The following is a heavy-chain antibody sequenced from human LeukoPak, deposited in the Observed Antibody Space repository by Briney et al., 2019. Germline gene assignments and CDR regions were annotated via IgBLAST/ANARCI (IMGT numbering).Heavy chain of an antibody. V-gene: IGHV3-21*01. CDR1: GFTFSSYS. J-gene: IGHJ4*02. CDR3: ARGFLGGWSRKYYFDY. Sequence: KPGGSLRLSCAASGFTFSSYSMNWVRQAPGKGLEWVSSISSSSSYIYYADSVKGRFTISRDNAKNSLYLQMNSLRAEDTAVYYCARGFLGGWSRKYYFDYWGQGTLVTVSS. D-gene: IGHD6-19*01. CDR2: ISSSSSYI.